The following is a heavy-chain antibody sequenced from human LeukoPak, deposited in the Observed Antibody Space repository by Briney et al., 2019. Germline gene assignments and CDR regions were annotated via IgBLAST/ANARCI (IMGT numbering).Heavy chain of an antibody. Sequence: ASVKVSCKASGYSFTDYYIHWVRQAPGQGLEWMGWINPSSGGTNYAQKFQGRVTMTRDTSISTAYMELSRLRSDDTAVYYCARDKPVVDTAMVYYYYYGMDVWGQGTTVTVSS. J-gene: IGHJ6*02. V-gene: IGHV1-2*02. CDR2: INPSSGGT. CDR3: ARDKPVVDTAMVYYYYYGMDV. CDR1: GYSFTDYY. D-gene: IGHD5-18*01.